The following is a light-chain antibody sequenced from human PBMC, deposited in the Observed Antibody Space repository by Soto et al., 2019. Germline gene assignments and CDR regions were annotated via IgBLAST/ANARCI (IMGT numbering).Light chain of an antibody. CDR3: QQYFDVPFP. CDR2: EAS. Sequence: EIVLTQSPGTLSLSPGDRATLSFRASQRVSAFLAWYQQRPGQAPRLLISEASNRATGIPARFSGSGSGTDFTLTISSLEAEDVAFYWCQQYFDVPFPFGGGTKVAIK. CDR1: QRVSAF. J-gene: IGKJ4*01. V-gene: IGKV3-11*01.